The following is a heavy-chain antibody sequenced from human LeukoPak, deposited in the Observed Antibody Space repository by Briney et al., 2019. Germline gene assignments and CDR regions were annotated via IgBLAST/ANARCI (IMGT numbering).Heavy chain of an antibody. CDR3: ARWRGRQSEFDP. J-gene: IGHJ5*02. D-gene: IGHD4-11*01. CDR1: GFTFSSYG. CDR2: IKQDGSDK. V-gene: IGHV3-7*01. Sequence: PGGSLRLSCAASGFTFSSYGMHWVRQAPGKGLEWVANIKQDGSDKYYVDSVKGRFTISRDNAKNSLYLQMNSLRAEDTAVYYCARWRGRQSEFDPWGQGNLVSVSS.